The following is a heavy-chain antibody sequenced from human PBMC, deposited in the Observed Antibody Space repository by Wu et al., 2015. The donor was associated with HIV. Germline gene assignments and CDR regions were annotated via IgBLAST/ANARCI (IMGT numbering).Heavy chain of an antibody. CDR1: GYTFSSFG. CDR3: ARSGGSSSSVTLVPTP. Sequence: QGELVQSGVEVKKPGASVKVSCKAIGYTFSSFGISWVRQAPGQGPEWMGWISVQNGNTNYAQKLQGRVTMTTDTSTSTAYMELSRLRSDDTAVYYCARSGGSSSSVTLVPTPWGQGPWSTVSS. CDR2: ISVQNGNT. V-gene: IGHV1-18*01. J-gene: IGHJ5*02. D-gene: IGHD6-13*01.